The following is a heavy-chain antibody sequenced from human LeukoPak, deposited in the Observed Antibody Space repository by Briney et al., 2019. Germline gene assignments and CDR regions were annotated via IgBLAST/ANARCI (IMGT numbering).Heavy chain of an antibody. CDR2: IYTSGST. CDR3: ARDSGSGWFYEAFDI. D-gene: IGHD6-19*01. J-gene: IGHJ3*02. CDR1: GVSVSSGTYY. Sequence: SQTLSLTCTVSGVSVSSGTYYWSWIRQPAGKGLEWIGRIYTSGSTNYNPSLKSRIAISVDTSKNQFSLKLSSVTAADTAVYYCARDSGSGWFYEAFDIWGQGTIVIVSS. V-gene: IGHV4-61*02.